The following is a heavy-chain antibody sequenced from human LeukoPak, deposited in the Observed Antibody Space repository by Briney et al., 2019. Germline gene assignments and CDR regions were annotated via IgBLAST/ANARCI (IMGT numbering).Heavy chain of an antibody. CDR1: GGSISSYY. CDR2: IYTSGST. Sequence: SETLSLTCTVSGGSISSYYWSWIRQPAGKGLEWIGRIYTSGSTNYNPSLKSRVTMSVDTSKNQFSLKLSSVTAADPAVYYCARSSIAEPGYYYYMDVWGKGTTVTVSS. D-gene: IGHD6-6*01. J-gene: IGHJ6*03. V-gene: IGHV4-4*07. CDR3: ARSSIAEPGYYYYMDV.